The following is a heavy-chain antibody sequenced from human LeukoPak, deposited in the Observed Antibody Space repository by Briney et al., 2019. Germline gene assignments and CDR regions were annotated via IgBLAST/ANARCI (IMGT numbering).Heavy chain of an antibody. D-gene: IGHD4-17*01. J-gene: IGHJ3*02. Sequence: SETLSLTCTVSGGSISSYYRSWIRQPPGKGLEWIGYIYYSGSTNYNPSLKSRVTISVDTSKNQFSLKLSSVTAADTAVYYCARVATVTTAYAFDIWGQGTMVTVSS. CDR1: GGSISSYY. V-gene: IGHV4-59*01. CDR2: IYYSGST. CDR3: ARVATVTTAYAFDI.